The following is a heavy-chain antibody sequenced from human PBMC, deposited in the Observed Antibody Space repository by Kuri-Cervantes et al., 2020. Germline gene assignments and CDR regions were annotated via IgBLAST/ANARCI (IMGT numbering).Heavy chain of an antibody. CDR2: IFSNDEK. Sequence: SGPTLVKPTETLTLTCTVSGFSLSNARMGVSWIRQPPGKALEWLAHIFSNDEKSYSTPLKSRLTISKDTSKSQVVLTMTNMDPVDTATYYCAHWYYDWSQFDYWGQGTLVTVSS. D-gene: IGHD3-22*01. CDR1: GFSLSNARMG. V-gene: IGHV2-26*01. J-gene: IGHJ4*02. CDR3: AHWYYDWSQFDY.